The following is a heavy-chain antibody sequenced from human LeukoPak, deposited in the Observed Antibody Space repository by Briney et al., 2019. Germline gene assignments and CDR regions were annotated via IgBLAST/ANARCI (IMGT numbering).Heavy chain of an antibody. V-gene: IGHV3-23*01. J-gene: IGHJ4*02. D-gene: IGHD2-21*01. CDR1: GFTFSSYA. Sequence: GGSLRLSCAASGFTFSSYAMSGVRQAPGKGLEWVSAISGSGGTTYYADSVKGRFTISRDKSQNTLYLQMNRLRAEDTAVYYCAKGAYCGGDCRYYFDYWGQGTLVTVSS. CDR3: AKGAYCGGDCRYYFDY. CDR2: ISGSGGTT.